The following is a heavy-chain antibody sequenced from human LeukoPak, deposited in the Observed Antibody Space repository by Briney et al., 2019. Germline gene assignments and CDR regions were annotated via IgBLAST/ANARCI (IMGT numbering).Heavy chain of an antibody. CDR3: ARATYYDFWSGYPKPYYFDY. D-gene: IGHD3-3*01. Sequence: SETLSLTCTVSGGSISSTGYYWGWIRQPPGKGLEWIGSIYYSRSTYYNPSLKSRVTISVDTSKNQFSLKLSSVTAADTAVYYCARATYYDFWSGYPKPYYFDYWGQGTLVTVSS. J-gene: IGHJ4*02. CDR1: GGSISSTGYY. CDR2: IYYSRST. V-gene: IGHV4-39*01.